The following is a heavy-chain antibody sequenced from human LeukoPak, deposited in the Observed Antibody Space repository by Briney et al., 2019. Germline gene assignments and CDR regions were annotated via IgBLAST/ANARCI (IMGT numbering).Heavy chain of an antibody. V-gene: IGHV3-7*03. CDR1: GFTFSSYW. CDR3: AKDLAVVVVITFDY. CDR2: IKQDGSEK. J-gene: IGHJ4*02. Sequence: GGSLRLSCAASGFTFSSYWMSWVRQAPGKGLEWVANIKQDGSEKYYVDSVKGRFTISRDNSKNTLYLQMNSLRAEDTAVYYCAKDLAVVVVITFDYWGQGTLVTVSS. D-gene: IGHD3-22*01.